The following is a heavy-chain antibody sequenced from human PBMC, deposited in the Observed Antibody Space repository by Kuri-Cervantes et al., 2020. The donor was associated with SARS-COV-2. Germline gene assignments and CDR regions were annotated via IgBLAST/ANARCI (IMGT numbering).Heavy chain of an antibody. CDR1: GYTFTGYY. Sequence: ASVKVSCKASGYTFTGYYMHWVRQAPGQGLEWMGWINPNSGGTNYAQKFQGRVTMTRDTSISTAYMELRSLRSDDTAVYYCARDPGGVFLRGIMILSAHWFDTWGQGTLVTVSS. D-gene: IGHD3-9*01. V-gene: IGHV1-2*02. J-gene: IGHJ5*02. CDR2: INPNSGGT. CDR3: ARDPGGVFLRGIMILSAHWFDT.